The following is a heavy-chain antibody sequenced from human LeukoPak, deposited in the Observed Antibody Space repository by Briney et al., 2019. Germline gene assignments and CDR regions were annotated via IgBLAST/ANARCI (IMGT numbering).Heavy chain of an antibody. CDR2: IKQDGSGE. CDR1: GFTFSHDW. D-gene: IGHD3-22*01. Sequence: GGSLRLSCAASGFTFSHDWMSWVRQAPGKGLEWVASIKQDGSGEHYVDSVKGRFTISRDNAKDSLYLHMSSLRADDTAVYYCARDLSYSRDDAFDLWGQGTMVTVSS. CDR3: ARDLSYSRDDAFDL. V-gene: IGHV3-7*01. J-gene: IGHJ3*01.